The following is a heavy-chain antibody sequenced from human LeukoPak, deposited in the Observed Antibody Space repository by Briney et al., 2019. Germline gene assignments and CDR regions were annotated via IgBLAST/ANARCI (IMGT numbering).Heavy chain of an antibody. CDR3: ARVSGEASSGYYYKWLDP. CDR1: GGTFSSYG. V-gene: IGHV1-69*13. Sequence: SVKVSCKASGGTFSSYGISWVRQAPGQGLERMGGIIPIFGTAKYAQKFQGRVTITADESTSTAYMELSSLRSEDTAVYYCARVSGEASSGYYYKWLDPWGQGTLVTVSS. D-gene: IGHD3-22*01. J-gene: IGHJ5*02. CDR2: IIPIFGTA.